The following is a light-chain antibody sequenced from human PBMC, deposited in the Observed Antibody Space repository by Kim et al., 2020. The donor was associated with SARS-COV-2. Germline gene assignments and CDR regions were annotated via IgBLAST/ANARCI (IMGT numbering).Light chain of an antibody. CDR1: QSVSSN. J-gene: IGKJ4*01. CDR2: GAS. V-gene: IGKV3D-15*01. CDR3: QQYNNLPT. Sequence: SGSPGERATLSCRASQSVSSNLAWYQQKPGQAPRLLIYGASTRATGIPARFSGSGSGTEFTLTISSLQSEDFAVYYCQQYNNLPTFGGGTKVDIK.